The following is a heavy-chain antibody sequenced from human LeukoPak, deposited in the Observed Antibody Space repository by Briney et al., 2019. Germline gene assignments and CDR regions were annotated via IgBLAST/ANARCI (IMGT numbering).Heavy chain of an antibody. CDR1: GFTFSSYA. CDR3: ATSLHSSRGDY. D-gene: IGHD6-13*01. J-gene: IGHJ4*02. Sequence: GGSLRLSCAASGFTFSSYAMSWVRQAPGKGLEWVSAISGSGGSTYYADSVKGRFTISRDNAKNSLYLQMNSLRAEDTAVYYCATSLHSSRGDYWGQGTLVTVSS. CDR2: ISGSGGST. V-gene: IGHV3-23*01.